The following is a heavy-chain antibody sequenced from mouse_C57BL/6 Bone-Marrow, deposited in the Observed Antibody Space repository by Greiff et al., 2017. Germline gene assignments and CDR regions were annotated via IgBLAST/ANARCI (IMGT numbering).Heavy chain of an antibody. Sequence: EVQLVESGGDLVKPGGSLKLSCAASGFTFSSYGMSWVRQTPDKRLEWVATISSGGSYTYYPDSVKGRFTISRDNAKNTLYLQMSSLKSEDTAMYYCARRGGVTVFFDYWGQGTTLTVSS. CDR3: ARRGGVTVFFDY. V-gene: IGHV5-6*01. CDR1: GFTFSSYG. J-gene: IGHJ2*01. CDR2: ISSGGSYT. D-gene: IGHD2-1*01.